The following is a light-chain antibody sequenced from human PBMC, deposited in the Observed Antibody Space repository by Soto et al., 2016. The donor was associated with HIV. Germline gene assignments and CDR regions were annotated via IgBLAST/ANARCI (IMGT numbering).Light chain of an antibody. J-gene: IGLJ1*01. CDR3: QVWDSGSDHYV. Sequence: SYELTQPPPVSVAPGKTATISCGGDNIGSKSVHWYYQKPGQAPVLVVYDDSDRPSGIPERFSGSNLGGTATLTISRVEAGDEADYYCQVWDSGSDHYVFGTGTRVTVL. CDR2: DDS. CDR1: NIGSKS. V-gene: IGLV3-21*03.